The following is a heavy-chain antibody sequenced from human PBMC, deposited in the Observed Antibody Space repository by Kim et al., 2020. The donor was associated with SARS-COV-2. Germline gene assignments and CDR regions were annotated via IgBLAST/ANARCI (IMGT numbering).Heavy chain of an antibody. CDR3: AKRAGPTRYYDILTGYYMGYFDY. D-gene: IGHD3-9*01. J-gene: IGHJ4*02. V-gene: IGHV3-23*01. Sequence: GGSLRLSCAASGFTFSSYAMSWVRQAPGKGLEWVSAISGSGGSTYYADSVKGRFTISRDNSKNTLYLQMNSLRAEDTAVYFCAKRAGPTRYYDILTGYYMGYFDYGGQGTLVTVSS. CDR2: ISGSGGST. CDR1: GFTFSSYA.